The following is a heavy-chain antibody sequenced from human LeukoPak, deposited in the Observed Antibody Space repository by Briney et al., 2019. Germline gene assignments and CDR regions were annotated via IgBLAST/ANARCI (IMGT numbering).Heavy chain of an antibody. J-gene: IGHJ4*02. CDR1: GFTFSSYS. D-gene: IGHD2-21*02. V-gene: IGHV3-48*01. Sequence: PGGSLRLSCAASGFTFSSYSMNWVRQAPGKGLEWVSYISSSSSTIYYADSVKGRFTISRDNAKNSLYLQMNSLRAEDTAVYYCVRDRLTTIEGGGYYFDYWGQGTLVTVSS. CDR2: ISSSSSTI. CDR3: VRDRLTTIEGGGYYFDY.